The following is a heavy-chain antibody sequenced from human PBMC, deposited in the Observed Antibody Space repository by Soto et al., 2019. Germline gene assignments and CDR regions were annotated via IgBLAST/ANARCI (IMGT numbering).Heavy chain of an antibody. D-gene: IGHD1-1*01. J-gene: IGHJ6*02. Sequence: ASVKVSCKASGYIFTNYDINWVRQATGQGLEYLGWINPNSGNTGYVQKFQGRVTMTRNTSISTAYMELSSLRSEDTAVYYCAREKTTRGMDVWGQGTAVTVSS. CDR3: AREKTTRGMDV. CDR1: GYIFTNYD. CDR2: INPNSGNT. V-gene: IGHV1-8*01.